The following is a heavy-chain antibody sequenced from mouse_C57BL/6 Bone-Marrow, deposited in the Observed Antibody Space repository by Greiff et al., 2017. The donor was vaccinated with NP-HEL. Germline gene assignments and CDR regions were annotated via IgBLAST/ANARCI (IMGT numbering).Heavy chain of an antibody. CDR1: GFSLTSYG. Sequence: VQLQQSGPGLVQPSQSLSITCTVSGFSLTSYGVHWVRQSPGKGLEWLGVIRSGGSTDYNAAFISSLSISKDNSKSQVYFKMNSLQADDTAIYYCARNLDGNDPYWYFDVWGTGTTVTVSS. V-gene: IGHV2-2*01. CDR3: ARNLDGNDPYWYFDV. CDR2: IRSGGST. J-gene: IGHJ1*03. D-gene: IGHD2-2*01.